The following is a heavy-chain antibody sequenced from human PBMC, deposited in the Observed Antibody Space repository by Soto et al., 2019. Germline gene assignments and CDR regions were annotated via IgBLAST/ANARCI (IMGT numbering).Heavy chain of an antibody. V-gene: IGHV1-69*13. D-gene: IGHD6-19*01. J-gene: IGHJ2*01. CDR1: GGTFSSYA. CDR3: ARVGWDYWYFDL. CDR2: IIPIFGTA. Sequence: SVKVSCKASGGTFSSYAISWVRQAPGQGLEWMGGIIPIFGTANYAQKFQGRVTITADESTSTAYMELSSLRSEDTAVYYCARVGWDYWYFDLWGRGTLVTVSS.